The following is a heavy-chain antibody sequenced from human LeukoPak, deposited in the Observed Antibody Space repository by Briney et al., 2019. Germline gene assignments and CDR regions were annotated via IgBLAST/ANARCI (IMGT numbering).Heavy chain of an antibody. V-gene: IGHV3-20*04. J-gene: IGHJ4*02. Sequence: GSLRLSCAASGFTFDDYGMSWVRQAPGKGLEWVSGINWNGGSTAYADSVKGRFTISRDNSKNTLYLQMNSLRAEDTAVYYCAKEGWLQGPLDYWGQGTLVTVSS. CDR2: INWNGGST. D-gene: IGHD5-24*01. CDR3: AKEGWLQGPLDY. CDR1: GFTFDDYG.